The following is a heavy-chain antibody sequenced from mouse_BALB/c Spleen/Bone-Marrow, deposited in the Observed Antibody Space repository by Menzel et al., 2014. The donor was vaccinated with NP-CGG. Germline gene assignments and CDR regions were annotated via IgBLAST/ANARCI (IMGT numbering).Heavy chain of an antibody. CDR1: GFTFNTYA. Sequence: EVQLQQSGGGLVQPKGSLKLSCAAYGFTFNTYAMNWVRQAPGMGLEWVARIRSQSNNYGTNYVDSVKDRFTISRYDSQSMLYLQMNNLKTEDTAMFYCVRQGDGYYNWYFDVWGAGTTVTVSS. D-gene: IGHD2-3*01. CDR3: VRQGDGYYNWYFDV. CDR2: IRSQSNNYGT. J-gene: IGHJ1*01. V-gene: IGHV10-1*02.